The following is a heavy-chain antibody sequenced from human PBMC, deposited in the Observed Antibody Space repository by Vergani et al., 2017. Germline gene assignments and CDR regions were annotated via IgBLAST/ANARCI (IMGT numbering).Heavy chain of an antibody. D-gene: IGHD3-22*01. J-gene: IGHJ4*02. CDR2: INPNSGGT. CDR1: AYTFTNYP. Sequence: QVQLLQSGSELKKPGASVRISCEASAYTFTNYPLIWVRQAPGQGLEWMGWINPNSGGTNYAQKFQGRVTMTRDTSISTAYMELSRLRSDDTAVYYCAREADYDIWGQGTLVTVSS. V-gene: IGHV1-2*02. CDR3: AREADYDI.